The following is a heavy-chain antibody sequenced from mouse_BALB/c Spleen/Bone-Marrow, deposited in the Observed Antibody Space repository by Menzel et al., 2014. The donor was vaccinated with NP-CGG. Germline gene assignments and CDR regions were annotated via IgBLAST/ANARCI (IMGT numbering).Heavy chain of an antibody. V-gene: IGHV1-7*01. Sequence: QVQLQQSGAELAKPGASVKMSCKASGYTLTSYWMHWVKQRPGQGLEWIGYINPSSGYTEFNQRFKDKATLTADRSSSTAYMQLSSLTSEDSAVYYCAIGYYVMDYWGQGTSVTVSS. CDR2: INPSSGYT. J-gene: IGHJ4*01. CDR3: AIGYYVMDY. CDR1: GYTLTSYW.